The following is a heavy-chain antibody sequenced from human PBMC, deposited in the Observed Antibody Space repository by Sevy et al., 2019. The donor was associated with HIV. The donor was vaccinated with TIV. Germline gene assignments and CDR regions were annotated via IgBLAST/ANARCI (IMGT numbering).Heavy chain of an antibody. Sequence: ASVKVSCKASGYTFTGYYMQWVRQAPGQGLEWMGWINPNSGGTNYAQKFQGWVTMTRDTSISTAYMELSRLRSDDTAVYYCARGGDGTYSSGWYGYYYYYMDVWGKGTTVTVSS. D-gene: IGHD6-19*01. CDR2: INPNSGGT. V-gene: IGHV1-2*04. CDR1: GYTFTGYY. J-gene: IGHJ6*03. CDR3: ARGGDGTYSSGWYGYYYYYMDV.